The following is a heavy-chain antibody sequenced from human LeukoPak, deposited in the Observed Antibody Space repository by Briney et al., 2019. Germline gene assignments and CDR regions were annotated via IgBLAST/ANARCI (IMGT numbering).Heavy chain of an antibody. CDR3: ARGRPPPFYYDSSGYDAFDV. Sequence: PGGSLRLSCAASGFTVSSNYMSWVRQAPGKGLEWVSVIYSGGSTYYADSVKGRFTISRDNAKNSLYLQMNSLRAEDTAVYYCARGRPPPFYYDSSGYDAFDVWGQGTMVTVSS. CDR1: GFTVSSNY. J-gene: IGHJ3*01. D-gene: IGHD3-22*01. V-gene: IGHV3-53*01. CDR2: IYSGGST.